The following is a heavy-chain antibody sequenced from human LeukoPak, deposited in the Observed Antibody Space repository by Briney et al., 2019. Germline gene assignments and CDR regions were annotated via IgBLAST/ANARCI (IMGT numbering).Heavy chain of an antibody. CDR3: ARPYYYDSSGQRYFDY. Sequence: GASVTVSCKASGYTFTGYYMHWVRQAPGQGLEWMGWINPNSGGTNYAQKFQGRVTMTRDTSISTAYMELSRLRSDDTAVYYCARPYYYDSSGQRYFDYWGQGTLVTVSS. V-gene: IGHV1-2*02. CDR1: GYTFTGYY. D-gene: IGHD3-22*01. J-gene: IGHJ4*02. CDR2: INPNSGGT.